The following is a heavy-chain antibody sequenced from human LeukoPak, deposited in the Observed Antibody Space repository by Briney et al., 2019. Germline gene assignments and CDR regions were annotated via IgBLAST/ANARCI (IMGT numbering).Heavy chain of an antibody. D-gene: IGHD2-15*01. CDR1: GGSFSGYY. V-gene: IGHV4-34*01. CDR3: ASRLLYCSGGSCYSGDY. Sequence: PSETLSLTCAVYGGSFSGYYWSWIRQPPGKGLEWIGEINHSGSTNYNPSLKSRVTISVDTSKNQFSLKLSSVTAADTAVYYCASRLLYCSGGSCYSGDYWGQGTLVTVSS. CDR2: INHSGST. J-gene: IGHJ4*02.